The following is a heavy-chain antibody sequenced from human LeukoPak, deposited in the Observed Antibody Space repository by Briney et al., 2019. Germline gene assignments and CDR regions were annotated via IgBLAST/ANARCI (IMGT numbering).Heavy chain of an antibody. D-gene: IGHD2-15*01. CDR3: AKYRVVYYYYYMDV. CDR1: GFTFSSYA. CDR2: ISGSGGST. J-gene: IGHJ6*03. V-gene: IGHV3-23*01. Sequence: PGGALRLSCAASGFTFSSYATSWVRQAPGKGLEWVSAISGSGGSTYYADSAKGRFTISRDNSKNTLYLQMNSLRAEDTAVYYCAKYRVVYYYYYMDVWGKGPTVTVSS.